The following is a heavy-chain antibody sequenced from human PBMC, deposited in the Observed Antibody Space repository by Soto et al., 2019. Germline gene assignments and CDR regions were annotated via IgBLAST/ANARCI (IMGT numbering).Heavy chain of an antibody. V-gene: IGHV3-15*01. Sequence: EVQLVESGGGLVKPGESLRLSCAASGITFTNAWMSWVRQAPGKGLELVGRIKSKTDGGTTDYTAPVKGRFTISRDDSKNTLYLQINSLETEDTAVYYCTTDRAIMEAVIFDSWGQGTLVTVSS. CDR2: IKSKTDGGTT. CDR1: GITFTNAW. CDR3: TTDRAIMEAVIFDS. J-gene: IGHJ4*02. D-gene: IGHD2-15*01.